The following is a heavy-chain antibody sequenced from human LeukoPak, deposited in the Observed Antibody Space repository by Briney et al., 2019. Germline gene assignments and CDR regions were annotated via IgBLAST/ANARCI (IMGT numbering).Heavy chain of an antibody. D-gene: IGHD3-10*01. Sequence: SETLSLTCAVYGGSFSGYYWSWIRQPPGKGLEWIGEINHSGSTNYNPSLKSRVTISVDTSKNQFSLKLSSVTAADTAVYYCAGSWFGELALYYYGMDVWGQGTTVTVSS. V-gene: IGHV4-34*01. CDR3: AGSWFGELALYYYGMDV. J-gene: IGHJ6*02. CDR2: INHSGST. CDR1: GGSFSGYY.